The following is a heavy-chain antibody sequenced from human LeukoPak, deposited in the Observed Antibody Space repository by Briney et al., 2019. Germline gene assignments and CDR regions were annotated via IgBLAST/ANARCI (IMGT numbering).Heavy chain of an antibody. CDR3: VASGGDYSYGFRFDY. V-gene: IGHV4-59*01. D-gene: IGHD5-18*01. CDR1: GGSIRSSY. CDR2: IYYTGNT. Sequence: PSETLSLTCTVSGGSIRSSYWSWIRQPPGKGLEWIGYIYYTGNTNYNPSLKSRVTMSVDTSKNQFSPKLSSVTAADTAVYYCVASGGDYSYGFRFDYWGQGTLVTVSS. J-gene: IGHJ4*02.